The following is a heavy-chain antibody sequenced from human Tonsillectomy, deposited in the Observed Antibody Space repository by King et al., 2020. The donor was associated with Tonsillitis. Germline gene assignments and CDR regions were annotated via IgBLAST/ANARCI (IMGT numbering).Heavy chain of an antibody. CDR3: ARGRFCSSTSCYTRFLVNY. CDR1: GFTFSDYY. V-gene: IGHV3-11*01. CDR2: ISSSGSTI. Sequence: VQLVESGGGLVKPGGSLRLSCAASGFTFSDYYMSWIRQAPGKGLEGVSYISSSGSTIYYADSVKGRFTISRDNAKNSLYLQMNSLRAEDTAVYYCARGRFCSSTSCYTRFLVNYWGQGTLVTVSS. D-gene: IGHD2-2*02. J-gene: IGHJ4*02.